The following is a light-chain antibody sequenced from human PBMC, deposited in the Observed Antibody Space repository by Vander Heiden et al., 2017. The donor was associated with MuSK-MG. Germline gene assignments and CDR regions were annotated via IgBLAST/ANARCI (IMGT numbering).Light chain of an antibody. J-gene: IGLJ2*01. CDR2: QDS. V-gene: IGLV3-1*01. Sequence: SYELTQPPSVSVSPGQTASIPCSGEKLRDKDACWYQQKPSQSPVLVIYQDSKRHSGIPERFSGSNSGNTATLTTSGTQAMEEADYYCQAWDSSTDNVVFGGGTKLTVL. CDR1: KLRDKD. CDR3: QAWDSSTDNVV.